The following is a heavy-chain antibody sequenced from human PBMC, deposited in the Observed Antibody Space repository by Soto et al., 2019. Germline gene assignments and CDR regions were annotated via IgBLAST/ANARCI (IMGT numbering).Heavy chain of an antibody. CDR1: GYTFTSYG. J-gene: IGHJ3*02. Sequence: EASVKVSCKASGYTFTSYGISWVRQAPGQGLEWMGWISAYNGNTNYAQKLQGRVTMTTDTSTSTAYMELRSLRSDDTAVYYCARSVGYCSGGSCYSHDAFDIWGQGTMVTVS. CDR2: ISAYNGNT. D-gene: IGHD2-15*01. V-gene: IGHV1-18*01. CDR3: ARSVGYCSGGSCYSHDAFDI.